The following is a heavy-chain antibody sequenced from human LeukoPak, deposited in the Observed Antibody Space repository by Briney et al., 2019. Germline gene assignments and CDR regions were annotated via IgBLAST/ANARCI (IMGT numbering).Heavy chain of an antibody. Sequence: SETLSLTCTVSGASISSYSWNWIRQPPGKGLERIGYIDTSGYIDSNPSLKSRLTISIDTSKNQFSVKLTSVTAADTAVYFCAAKRVGATTSFDYWGQGTLATVSS. D-gene: IGHD1-26*01. V-gene: IGHV4-4*09. J-gene: IGHJ4*02. CDR2: IDTSGYI. CDR1: GASISSYS. CDR3: AAKRVGATTSFDY.